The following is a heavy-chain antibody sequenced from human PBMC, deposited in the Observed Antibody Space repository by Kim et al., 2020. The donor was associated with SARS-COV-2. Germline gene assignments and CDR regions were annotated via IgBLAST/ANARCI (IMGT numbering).Heavy chain of an antibody. D-gene: IGHD4-17*01. V-gene: IGHV3-9*01. CDR1: GFTFGDYA. J-gene: IGHJ6*02. Sequence: GGSLRLSCAASGFTFGDYAMHWVRQAPGKGLEWVTGISWNSGSMGYADSVKGRFTISRDNAKNSLYLRMNSLRVEDTALYYCVKDIWGRRPYGYYGMDVWGRGTTVTVSS. CDR3: VKDIWGRRPYGYYGMDV. CDR2: ISWNSGSM.